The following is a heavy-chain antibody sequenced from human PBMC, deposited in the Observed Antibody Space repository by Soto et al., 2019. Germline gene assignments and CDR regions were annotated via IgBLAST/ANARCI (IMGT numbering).Heavy chain of an antibody. Sequence: SQTLSLTCAISGDSVSSTGAAWNWIRQSPSRGLEWLGRTYYRSKWYNDYAASVQSRITINPDTSRNQFSPQLNSVTPEDTAVYYCARVGCSGGTCLDGLDVWGQGTTVTVSS. V-gene: IGHV6-1*01. CDR3: ARVGCSGGTCLDGLDV. CDR2: TYYRSKWYN. D-gene: IGHD2-15*01. J-gene: IGHJ6*02. CDR1: GDSVSSTGAA.